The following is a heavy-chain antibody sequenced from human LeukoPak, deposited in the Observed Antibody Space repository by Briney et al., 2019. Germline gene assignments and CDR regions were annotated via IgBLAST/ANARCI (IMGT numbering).Heavy chain of an antibody. CDR2: VYTSGTT. V-gene: IGHV4-4*07. CDR1: GGSISTYY. D-gene: IGHD3-22*01. Sequence: SETLSLTCTVSGGSISTYYWSWIRQPAGKRLEWIGRVYTSGTTTYNPSLKRRVTISVDTSKNEFSLNLRSVTAADTAVYFCAREVAHHYEISGYYYYYYYMDVWGNGTTVAVSS. CDR3: AREVAHHYEISGYYYYYYYMDV. J-gene: IGHJ6*03.